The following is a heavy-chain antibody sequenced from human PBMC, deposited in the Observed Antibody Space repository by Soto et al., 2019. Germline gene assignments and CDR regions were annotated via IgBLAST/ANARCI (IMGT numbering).Heavy chain of an antibody. J-gene: IGHJ5*02. CDR2: INGDGSST. D-gene: IGHD3-10*01. CDR1: GFTFSSYW. V-gene: IGHV3-74*01. Sequence: EVHLVESGGGLVQPGGSLRLSCAASGFTFSSYWMHWVRQAPGKGLMWISRINGDGSSTSYADSVKGRFTISRDNAKNTLYLQMNSLRAGDTAVYYCARDQTVFTNWFDPCGQGALVTVSS. CDR3: ARDQTVFTNWFDP.